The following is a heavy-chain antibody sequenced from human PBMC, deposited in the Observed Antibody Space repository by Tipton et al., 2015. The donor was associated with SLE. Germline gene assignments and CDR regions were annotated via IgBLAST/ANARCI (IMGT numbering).Heavy chain of an antibody. CDR2: VYSSGSI. D-gene: IGHD5-12*01. CDR1: GGSISSDGYY. Sequence: TLSLTCNVSGGSISSDGYYWSRIRQPAGKGLEWIGRVYSSGSINYNPSLKSRVTISVDTSKTQFSLKLSSVAAADTAVYYCARERGWLPFDYWGQGTLVTVSS. V-gene: IGHV4-61*02. J-gene: IGHJ4*02. CDR3: ARERGWLPFDY.